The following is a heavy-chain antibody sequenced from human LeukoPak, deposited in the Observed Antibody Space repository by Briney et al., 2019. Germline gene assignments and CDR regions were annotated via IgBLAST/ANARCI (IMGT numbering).Heavy chain of an antibody. J-gene: IGHJ6*03. V-gene: IGHV3-21*01. Sequence: GGSLRLSCAASGFTFTTYSMTWIRQAPGKGLEWVSSISFSGTYIYYADSVKGRFTVSRDDAKDSLFLQMNSLRAEDTAVYYCAREGTSWGYYYYYMDVWGKGTTVTISS. D-gene: IGHD2-2*01. CDR2: ISFSGTYI. CDR1: GFTFTTYS. CDR3: AREGTSWGYYYYYMDV.